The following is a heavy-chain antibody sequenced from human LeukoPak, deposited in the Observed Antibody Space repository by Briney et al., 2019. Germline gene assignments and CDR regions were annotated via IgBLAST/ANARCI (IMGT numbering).Heavy chain of an antibody. CDR1: GFTFSSYG. V-gene: IGHV3-30*18. J-gene: IGHJ4*02. CDR3: AKGKRREMATFFDY. Sequence: GGSLRLSCAASGFTFSSYGMHWVRQAPGKGLEWEAVISYDGSNKYYADSVKGRFTISRDNSKNTLYLQMNSLRAEDTAVYYCAKGKRREMATFFDYWGQGTLVTVSS. CDR2: ISYDGSNK. D-gene: IGHD5-24*01.